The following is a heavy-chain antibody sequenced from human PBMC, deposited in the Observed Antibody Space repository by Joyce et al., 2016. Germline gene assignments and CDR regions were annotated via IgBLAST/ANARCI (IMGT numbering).Heavy chain of an antibody. Sequence: QVQLQESGPGLVKPSQTLSLTCTVSDDSISSGPYYWSWVRQQPGKGLEWIAYIHNSGKTQYNPSLGSRLTISRDTSKKHFSLQLSSVTAADTAVYFCARTGSSGGYWGQGTLVTVSS. J-gene: IGHJ4*02. V-gene: IGHV4-31*03. CDR2: IHNSGKT. D-gene: IGHD3-10*01. CDR1: DDSISSGPYY. CDR3: ARTGSSGGY.